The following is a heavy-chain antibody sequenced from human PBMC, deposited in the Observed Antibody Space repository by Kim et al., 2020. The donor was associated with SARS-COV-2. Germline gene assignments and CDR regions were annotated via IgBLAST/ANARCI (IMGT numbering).Heavy chain of an antibody. D-gene: IGHD5-18*01. CDR3: ARSGGIQLWLRGYFDY. Sequence: GGSLRLSCAASGFTFSSYGMHWVRQAPGKGLEWVAVISYDGSNKYYADSVKGRFTISRDNSKNTLYLQMNSLRAEDTAVYYCARSGGIQLWLRGYFDYWGQGTLVTVSS. CDR2: ISYDGSNK. CDR1: GFTFSSYG. J-gene: IGHJ4*02. V-gene: IGHV3-33*05.